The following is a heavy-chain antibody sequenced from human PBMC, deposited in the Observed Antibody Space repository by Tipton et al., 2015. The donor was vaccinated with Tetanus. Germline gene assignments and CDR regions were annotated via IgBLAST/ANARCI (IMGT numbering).Heavy chain of an antibody. D-gene: IGHD3-9*01. CDR3: VGGDGSGFRLDS. CDR2: IYHRGNT. V-gene: IGHV4-39*01. Sequence: TLSLTCTVSGGSISSSSYYWGWIRQSPGEGLEWIGNIYHRGNTYYNPSLKSRVDISVDTSKNQHSLNLGSVTAGDTATYYCVGGDGSGFRLDSWGQGALVTVSS. J-gene: IGHJ5*01. CDR1: GGSISSSSYY.